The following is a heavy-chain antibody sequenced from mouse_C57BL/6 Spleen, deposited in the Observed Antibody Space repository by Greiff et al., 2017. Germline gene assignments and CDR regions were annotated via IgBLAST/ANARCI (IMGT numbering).Heavy chain of an antibody. Sequence: EVQLVESGGGLVKPGGSLKLSCAASGFTFSDYGMHWVRQAPEKGLEWVAYISSGSSTIYYADTVKGRFTISRDNAKNTLFLQMTSLRSEDTAMYYCARANLDVDYAMDYWGQGTSVTVSS. J-gene: IGHJ4*01. V-gene: IGHV5-17*01. D-gene: IGHD4-1*01. CDR2: ISSGSSTI. CDR3: ARANLDVDYAMDY. CDR1: GFTFSDYG.